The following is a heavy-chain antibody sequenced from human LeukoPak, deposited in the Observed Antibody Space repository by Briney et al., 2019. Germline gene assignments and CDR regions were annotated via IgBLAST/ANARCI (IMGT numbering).Heavy chain of an antibody. CDR2: INPNSGGT. Sequence: ASVKVSCKASGYTFTGYYMHWVRQAPGQGLEWMGWINPNSGGTNYAQKFQGRVTMTRDTSISTAYIELSRLRSDDTAVYYCARDLSYGYVTEGDYWGQGTLVTVSS. V-gene: IGHV1-2*02. J-gene: IGHJ4*02. CDR1: GYTFTGYY. CDR3: ARDLSYGYVTEGDY. D-gene: IGHD5-18*01.